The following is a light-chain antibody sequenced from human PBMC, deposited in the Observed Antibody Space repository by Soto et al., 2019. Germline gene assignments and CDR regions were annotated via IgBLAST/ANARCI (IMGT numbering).Light chain of an antibody. CDR2: RNN. CDR1: SSNIGSHS. Sequence: QSVLTQPPSASGTPGQRVTISCSGSSSNIGSHSVDWYQQLPGTAPKLLIYRNNQRPSGVPDRFSGSKSGTSASLAISGLQSEDEADYYCAARDDSLNVVIFGGGTKLTVL. J-gene: IGLJ2*01. V-gene: IGLV1-44*01. CDR3: AARDDSLNVVI.